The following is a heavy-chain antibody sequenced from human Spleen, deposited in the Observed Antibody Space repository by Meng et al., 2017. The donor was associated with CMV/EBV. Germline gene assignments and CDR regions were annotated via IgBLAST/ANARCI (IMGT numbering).Heavy chain of an antibody. D-gene: IGHD1/OR15-1a*01. J-gene: IGHJ3*02. CDR2: ISSPGSTI. V-gene: IGHV3-48*03. Sequence: GESLKLSCAASGFTFSSYEMNWVRQTPGKGLEWVAYISSPGSTIFYADSVKGRFTISRDNAENSLYLQMNSLRAGDTALYFCVRDIAGETTDAFDIWGQGTMVTVSS. CDR1: GFTFSSYE. CDR3: VRDIAGETTDAFDI.